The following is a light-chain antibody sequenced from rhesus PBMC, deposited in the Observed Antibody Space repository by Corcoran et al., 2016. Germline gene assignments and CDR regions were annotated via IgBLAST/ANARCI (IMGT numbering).Light chain of an antibody. Sequence: SSGLTQEPALSVALGHTVRMTCQGDSLKTSYGTWYQQKPGQVPVLVIYGNTYRPSGIPGRFSGSWSGTTGSLTITGAQVEDEADYYCGSCDNSGNYIFGSGTRLTVL. CDR3: GSCDNSGNYI. V-gene: IGLV3S11*01. J-gene: IGLJ1*01. CDR2: GNT. CDR1: SLKTSY.